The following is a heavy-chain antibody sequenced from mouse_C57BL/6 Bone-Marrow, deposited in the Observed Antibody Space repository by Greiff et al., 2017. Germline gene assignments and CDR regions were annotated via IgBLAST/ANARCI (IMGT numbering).Heavy chain of an antibody. V-gene: IGHV1-85*01. CDR3: AREDHLGRRYFDY. CDR2: IYPRDGST. J-gene: IGHJ2*01. CDR1: GYTFTSYD. Sequence: QVQLKESGPELVKPGASVKLSCKASGYTFTSYDINWVKQRPGQGLEWIGWIYPRDGSTKYNEKFKGKATLTVDTSSSTAYMELHSLTSEDSAVYFCAREDHLGRRYFDYWGQGTTLTVSS. D-gene: IGHD4-1*01.